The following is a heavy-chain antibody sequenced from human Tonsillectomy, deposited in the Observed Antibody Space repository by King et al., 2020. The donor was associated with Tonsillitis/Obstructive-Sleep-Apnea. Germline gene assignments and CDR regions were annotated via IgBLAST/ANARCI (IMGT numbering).Heavy chain of an antibody. D-gene: IGHD1-7*01. V-gene: IGHV3-9*01. CDR3: ARLTPYNWNYEEDY. CDR1: GFTFDDYA. J-gene: IGHJ4*02. Sequence: EVQLVESGGGLVQPGRSLRLSCAASGFTFDDYAMNWVRQAPGKGLEWVSGISWNSGSIGYADSVKGRFTISRDNAKNSLYLQMNSLRAEDTALYYCARLTPYNWNYEEDYWGQGTLVTVSS. CDR2: ISWNSGSI.